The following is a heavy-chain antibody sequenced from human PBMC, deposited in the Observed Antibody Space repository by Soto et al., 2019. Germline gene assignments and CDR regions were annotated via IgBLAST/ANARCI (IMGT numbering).Heavy chain of an antibody. D-gene: IGHD6-13*01. CDR2: IIPIFGTA. CDR1: GGTFSSYA. V-gene: IGHV1-69*01. Sequence: SVKVSCKASGGTFSSYAISWVRQAPGQGLEWMGGIIPIFGTANYAQKFQGRVTITADESTSTAYMELSSLRSEDTAVYYCASDSXSPTPQFRIAAAGPFDYWGQGTQVTVSS. J-gene: IGHJ4*02. CDR3: ASDSXSPTPQFRIAAAGPFDY.